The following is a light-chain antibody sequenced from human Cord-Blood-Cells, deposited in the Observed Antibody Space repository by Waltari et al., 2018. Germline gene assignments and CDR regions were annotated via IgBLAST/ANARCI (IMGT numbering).Light chain of an antibody. CDR1: QRVSSY. J-gene: IGKJ4*01. Sequence: EIVLTQYPATLSLSPGERATLSCRASQRVSSYLAWYQQKPGQAPTLLIYDASNRATGIPARFSGSGSGTDFTLTISSLEPEDFAVYYCQQRSNWPPLTFGGGTKVEIK. CDR3: QQRSNWPPLT. V-gene: IGKV3-11*01. CDR2: DAS.